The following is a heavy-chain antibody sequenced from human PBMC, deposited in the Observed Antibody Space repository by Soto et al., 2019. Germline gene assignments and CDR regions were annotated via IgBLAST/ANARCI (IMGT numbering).Heavy chain of an antibody. V-gene: IGHV4-61*01. CDR1: GGSISSSSYY. D-gene: IGHD2-15*01. J-gene: IGHJ6*04. CDR2: IYYSGST. CDR3: AREKSGWVVAARSEILDV. Sequence: SETLSLTYTVSGGSISSSSYYWVWIRQPPGKGLEWIGYIYYSGSTNYNPSLKSRVTISVDTSKNQFSLKLSSVTAADTAVYYCAREKSGWVVAARSEILDVWGKGTTVTVSS.